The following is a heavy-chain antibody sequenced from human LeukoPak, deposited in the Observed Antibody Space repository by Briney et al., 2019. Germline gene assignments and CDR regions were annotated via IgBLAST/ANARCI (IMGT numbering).Heavy chain of an antibody. D-gene: IGHD1-26*01. V-gene: IGHV4-39*01. CDR2: IHYSGST. CDR1: GGSISSSSYY. Sequence: PSETLSLTCTVSGGSISSSSYYWGWIRQPPGKGLEWIGSIHYSGSTYYNPSLKSRVTISVDTSKNQFSLKLSSVTAADTAVYYCAGRGATKPWGFDYWGQGTLVTVSS. CDR3: AGRGATKPWGFDY. J-gene: IGHJ4*02.